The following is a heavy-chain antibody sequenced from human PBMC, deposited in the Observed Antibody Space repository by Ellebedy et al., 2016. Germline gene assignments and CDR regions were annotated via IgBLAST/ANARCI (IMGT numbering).Heavy chain of an antibody. D-gene: IGHD6-6*01. CDR3: ARDPYSSSSRGKYMDV. J-gene: IGHJ6*04. Sequence: GRFTISRDNAKNTLYLQMDSLTAEDTAVYYCARDPYSSSSRGKYMDVWGRGTTVTVSP. V-gene: IGHV3-21*01.